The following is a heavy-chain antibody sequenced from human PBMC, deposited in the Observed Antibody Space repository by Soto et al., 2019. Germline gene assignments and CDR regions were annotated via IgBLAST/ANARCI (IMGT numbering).Heavy chain of an antibody. D-gene: IGHD5-18*01. CDR3: AKDSRVDTAMVLYYYYGMDV. CDR2: ISGSGGST. J-gene: IGHJ6*02. CDR1: GFTFSSYA. V-gene: IGHV3-23*01. Sequence: GGSLRLSCAASGFTFSSYAMSWVRQAPGKGLEWVSAISGSGGSTYYADSVKGRFTISRDNSKNTLYLQMNSLRAEDTAVYYCAKDSRVDTAMVLYYYYGMDVWGQGTTVTVSS.